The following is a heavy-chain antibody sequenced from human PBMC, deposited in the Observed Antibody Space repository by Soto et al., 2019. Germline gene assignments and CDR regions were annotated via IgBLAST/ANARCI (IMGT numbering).Heavy chain of an antibody. CDR2: ISSTGSYT. J-gene: IGHJ4*02. V-gene: IGHV3-11*05. Sequence: GGSLRLSCAASGFTFSDYYMSWIRQAPGKGLEWVSYISSTGSYTNYADSVRGRFTISRDNAKNSLYLQMNSLRAEDTAVYYSARERNGYNSIFDYWGQGTLVTVS. CDR3: ARERNGYNSIFDY. CDR1: GFTFSDYY. D-gene: IGHD5-12*01.